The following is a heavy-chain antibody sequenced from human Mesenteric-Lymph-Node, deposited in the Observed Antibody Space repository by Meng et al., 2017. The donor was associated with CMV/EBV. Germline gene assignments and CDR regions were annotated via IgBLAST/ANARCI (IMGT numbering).Heavy chain of an antibody. CDR1: GFTVSSNY. J-gene: IGHJ4*02. CDR3: ARADYDSY. Sequence: GESLKISCAASGFTVSSNYMSWVRQAPGKGLEWVSVIYSGGSTYYADSVKGRFTISRDNSKNTLYLQMNNLRAEDTAVYYCARADYDSYWGQGTLVTVSS. D-gene: IGHD3-3*01. CDR2: IYSGGST. V-gene: IGHV3-66*01.